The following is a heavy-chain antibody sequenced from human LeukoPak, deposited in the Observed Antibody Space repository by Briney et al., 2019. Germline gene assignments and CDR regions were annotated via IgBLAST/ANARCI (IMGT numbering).Heavy chain of an antibody. CDR2: ISYIGST. CDR1: GDPFSSHY. CDR3: ARDLVTVTKGFDV. D-gene: IGHD4-17*01. V-gene: IGHV4-59*11. J-gene: IGHJ3*01. Sequence: SETLSLTCVVSGDPFSSHYWTWIRQSPGKGLEWIGYISYIGSTNYNPSLKSRVTISIDTSKNQFSLKLRSVTAADTAVYYCARDLVTVTKGFDVWGQGTMVSVSS.